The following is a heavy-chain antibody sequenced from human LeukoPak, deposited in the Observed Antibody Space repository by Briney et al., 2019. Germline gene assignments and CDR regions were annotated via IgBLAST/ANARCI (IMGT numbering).Heavy chain of an antibody. V-gene: IGHV3-7*01. D-gene: IGHD2/OR15-2a*01. CDR2: IKQDGSEK. CDR1: GVTFRSYW. J-gene: IGHJ4*02. CDR3: ARVGCTGTSYYGFLLFDN. Sequence: GGSLRLSCAASGVTFRSYWMSWVRQAPGMGLEWVAHIKQDGSEKYYVDSVKGRFTISRDNAKNSVYLQVNSPRAEDTAVYYCARVGCTGTSYYGFLLFDNWGQGTQVTVSS.